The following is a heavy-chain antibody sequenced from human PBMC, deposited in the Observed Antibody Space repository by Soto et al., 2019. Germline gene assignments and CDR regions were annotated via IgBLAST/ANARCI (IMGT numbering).Heavy chain of an antibody. V-gene: IGHV3-74*01. J-gene: IGHJ4*02. D-gene: IGHD1-1*01. CDR2: INDDGIST. Sequence: GGSLRLSCAASGFTFSMYWRHWFRQVPGKGPEWVSRINDDGISTNYADSVKGRFTISRDNAKNTLYLQMNALRVEDTAVYYCTRGPRSTSTGTGAFWGQGTLVTVSS. CDR3: TRGPRSTSTGTGAF. CDR1: GFTFSMYW.